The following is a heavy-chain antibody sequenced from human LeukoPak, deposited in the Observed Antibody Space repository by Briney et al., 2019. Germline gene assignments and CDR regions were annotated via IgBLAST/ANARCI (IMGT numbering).Heavy chain of an antibody. CDR3: ARAGDSGNFA. CDR1: RYTCTGYY. CDR2: INPNSGGI. Sequence: ASVKVSCKATRYTCTGYYMHWVRQPAGQGLEWMGWINPNSGGINYALAFHGRVTMTRDTSISTAYMELSRLRSDDTAVYYCARAGDSGNFAWGQGTLVTVSS. J-gene: IGHJ5*02. D-gene: IGHD1-26*01. V-gene: IGHV1-2*02.